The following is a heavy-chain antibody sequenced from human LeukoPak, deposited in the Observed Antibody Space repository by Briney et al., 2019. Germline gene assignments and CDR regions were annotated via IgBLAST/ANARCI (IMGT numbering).Heavy chain of an antibody. CDR1: GFTVSSNY. J-gene: IGHJ4*02. V-gene: IGHV3-53*01. CDR2: IYSGGST. D-gene: IGHD2-15*01. CDR3: ARGGRSSGVVGDFSDY. Sequence: GGSLRLSCAASGFTVSSNYMSWVRQAPGKGLEWVSVIYSGGSTYYADSVKGRFTISRDNSKNTLYLQMNSLRAEDTAVYYCARGGRSSGVVGDFSDYWGQGTLVTVSS.